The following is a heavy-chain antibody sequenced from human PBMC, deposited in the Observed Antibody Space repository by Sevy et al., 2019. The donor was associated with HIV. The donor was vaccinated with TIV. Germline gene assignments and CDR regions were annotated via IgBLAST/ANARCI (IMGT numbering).Heavy chain of an antibody. J-gene: IGHJ6*03. CDR2: ISYDGSNK. CDR3: ARGHLTLGYMDV. Sequence: GGSLRLSCAASGFTFSSYAMHWVRQAPGKGLEWVAVISYDGSNKYYADSVKGRFTISRDNSKNTLYLQMNSLRAEDTAVYYCARGHLTLGYMDVWGKGTTVTVSS. CDR1: GFTFSSYA. V-gene: IGHV3-30-3*01.